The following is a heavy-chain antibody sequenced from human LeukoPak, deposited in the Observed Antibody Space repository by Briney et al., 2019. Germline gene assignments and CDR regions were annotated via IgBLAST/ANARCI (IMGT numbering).Heavy chain of an antibody. V-gene: IGHV4-59*12. J-gene: IGHJ5*02. Sequence: SETLSLTCTISGGSISTYYWNWIRQPPGKGLEWIGYIYYSGSTNYNPSLKSRVTISVDTSKNQFSLKLSSVTAADTAVYYCARSRQLLWFGELTMANWFDPWGQGTLVTVSS. CDR2: IYYSGST. CDR1: GGSISTYY. CDR3: ARSRQLLWFGELTMANWFDP. D-gene: IGHD3-10*01.